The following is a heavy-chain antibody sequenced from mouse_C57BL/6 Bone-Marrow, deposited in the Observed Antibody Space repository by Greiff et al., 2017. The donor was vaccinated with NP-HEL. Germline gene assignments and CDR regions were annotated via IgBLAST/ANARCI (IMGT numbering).Heavy chain of an antibody. Sequence: EVMLVESGGDLVKPGGSLKLSCAASGFTFSSYGMSWVRQTPDKRLEWVATISSGGSYTYYLDSVKGRFTISRDNAKNTLYLQMSSLKSEDTAMYYCARQGYYYGSLDYWGQGTTLTVSS. V-gene: IGHV5-6*01. CDR1: GFTFSSYG. CDR2: ISSGGSYT. J-gene: IGHJ2*01. D-gene: IGHD1-1*01. CDR3: ARQGYYYGSLDY.